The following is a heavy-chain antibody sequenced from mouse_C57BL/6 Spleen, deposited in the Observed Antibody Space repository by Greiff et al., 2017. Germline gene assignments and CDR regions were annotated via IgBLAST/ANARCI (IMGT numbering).Heavy chain of an antibody. CDR2: INPNNGGT. Sequence: EVQLQQSGAELVKPGASVKISCKASGYTFTDYYMNWVKQSHGKSLEWIGDINPNNGGTSYNQKFKGKATVTVDKSSSTAYMELRSLTSEDSAVYYCAEGKDGYGWFAYWGQGTLVTVSA. D-gene: IGHD2-3*01. V-gene: IGHV1-26*01. CDR3: AEGKDGYGWFAY. CDR1: GYTFTDYY. J-gene: IGHJ3*01.